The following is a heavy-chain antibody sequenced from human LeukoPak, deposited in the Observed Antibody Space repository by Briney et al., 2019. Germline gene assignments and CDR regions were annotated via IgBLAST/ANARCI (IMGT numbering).Heavy chain of an antibody. CDR3: ARAPMPHAFDI. V-gene: IGHV3-66*01. J-gene: IGHJ3*02. CDR1: GFTVSSNY. Sequence: GGSLGLSCAASGFTVSSNYMSWVRQAPGKGLEWVSVIYSGGSTYYADSVKGRFTISRDNYKNTLYLQMNSLRAEDTAVYYCARAPMPHAFDIWGQGTMVTVSS. D-gene: IGHD2-2*01. CDR2: IYSGGST.